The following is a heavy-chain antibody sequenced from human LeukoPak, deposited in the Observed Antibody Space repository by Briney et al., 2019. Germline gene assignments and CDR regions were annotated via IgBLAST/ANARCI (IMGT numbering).Heavy chain of an antibody. CDR1: GFTFSSCW. D-gene: IGHD3-10*02. Sequence: HPGGSLRLSCAASGFTFSSCWMHWVRQAPGKGLVWVSRISSDGSSTSYADSVKGRFTISRDNAKNSLYLQMNSLRAEDTAVYYCAELGITMIGGVWGKGTTVTISS. J-gene: IGHJ6*04. CDR2: ISSDGSST. CDR3: AELGITMIGGV. V-gene: IGHV3-74*01.